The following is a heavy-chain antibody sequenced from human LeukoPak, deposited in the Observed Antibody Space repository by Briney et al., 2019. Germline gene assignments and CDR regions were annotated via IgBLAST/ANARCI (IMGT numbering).Heavy chain of an antibody. D-gene: IGHD1-7*01. CDR3: ARDTGDGTTLSWFDP. CDR2: IIPIFGTA. Sequence: LVKVSCKASGGTFSSYAISWVRQAPGQGLEWMGGIIPIFGTANYAQKFQGRVTITTDESTSTAYMELSSLRSEDTAVYYCARDTGDGTTLSWFDPWGQGTLVTVSS. CDR1: GGTFSSYA. J-gene: IGHJ5*02. V-gene: IGHV1-69*05.